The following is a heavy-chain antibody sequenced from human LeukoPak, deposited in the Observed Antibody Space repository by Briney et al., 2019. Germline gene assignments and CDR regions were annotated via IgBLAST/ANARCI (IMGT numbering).Heavy chain of an antibody. J-gene: IGHJ4*02. V-gene: IGHV3-33*01. CDR2: IWYDGSNK. Sequence: PGGPLRLSCAAAGFTFSSYGMHWVRQAPGKVLEWVAVIWYDGSNKYYADSVKGRFTISRDNSKNTLYLQMNSLRAEDTAVYYCASTSGWYEPIDYWGQGTLVTVSS. CDR1: GFTFSSYG. D-gene: IGHD6-19*01. CDR3: ASTSGWYEPIDY.